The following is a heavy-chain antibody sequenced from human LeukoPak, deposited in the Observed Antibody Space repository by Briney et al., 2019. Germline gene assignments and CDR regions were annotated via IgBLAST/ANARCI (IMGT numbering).Heavy chain of an antibody. Sequence: GGSLRLSCAASGFTFSYYSMNWVRQAPGKGLEWVSSISSSSNYIYYADSVKGRFTLSRDNAKNSLYLQMNSLRAEDTAVYYCARAWVYAFDIWGQGTMVTVSS. CDR2: ISSSSNYI. J-gene: IGHJ3*02. V-gene: IGHV3-21*01. CDR1: GFTFSYYS. CDR3: ARAWVYAFDI.